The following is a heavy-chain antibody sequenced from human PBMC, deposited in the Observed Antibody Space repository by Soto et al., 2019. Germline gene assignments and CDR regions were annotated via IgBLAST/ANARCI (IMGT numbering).Heavy chain of an antibody. CDR2: ISYDGSNK. Sequence: QVQLVESGGGVVQPGRSLRLSCAASGFTFSSYAMHWVRQAPGKGLEWVAVISYDGSNKYYADSVKGRLTSSRDNSKNTLYLQMNSMRAEDTAVYYCASPRLSSDGTTPIDYWGQGTLVTVSS. J-gene: IGHJ4*02. CDR3: ASPRLSSDGTTPIDY. D-gene: IGHD1-1*01. V-gene: IGHV3-30-3*01. CDR1: GFTFSSYA.